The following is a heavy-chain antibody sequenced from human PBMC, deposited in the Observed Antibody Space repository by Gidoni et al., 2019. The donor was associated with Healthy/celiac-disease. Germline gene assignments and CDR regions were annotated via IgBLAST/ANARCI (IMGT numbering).Heavy chain of an antibody. V-gene: IGHV3-7*01. CDR3: ARALFDY. CDR2: IKQDGSEK. Sequence: EVQLVESGGGLVQRGGCGGLSLAASGFTFSSYWMSWVRQAPWKGLEWVANIKQDGSEKYYVDSVKGRFTISRDNAKNSRYLQMNSLRAEDTAVYYCARALFDYWGQGTLVTVSS. J-gene: IGHJ4*02. CDR1: GFTFSSYW.